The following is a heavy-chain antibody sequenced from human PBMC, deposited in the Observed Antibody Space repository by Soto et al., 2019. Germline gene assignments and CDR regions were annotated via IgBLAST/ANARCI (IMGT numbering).Heavy chain of an antibody. J-gene: IGHJ3*02. CDR2: IYYSGST. Sequence: QVQLQESGPGLVKPSQTLSLTCTVSGGSISSGDYYWSWIRQPPGKGLEWIGYIYYSGSTYYNPSLTRRVTTTVDTSKNQSTLKLSSVTAADTAVYYCATYSSSWLNAFDIWGQGTMVTVSS. D-gene: IGHD6-13*01. CDR1: GGSISSGDYY. CDR3: ATYSSSWLNAFDI. V-gene: IGHV4-30-4*01.